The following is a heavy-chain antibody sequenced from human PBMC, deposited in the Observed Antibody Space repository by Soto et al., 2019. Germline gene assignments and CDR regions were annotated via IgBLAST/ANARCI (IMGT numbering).Heavy chain of an antibody. CDR1: GDSISTVDYF. Sequence: QVHLLESGPGLVKPSQTLSLTCSVSGDSISTVDYFWAWIRQPPGQALEYIGYIYKSTTTYYNPSFDSRVAISLDTSKNQFSLTVTSVTAADTAVYFCARGRYCLTGRCFPNWFDSWGQGTLVTVSS. D-gene: IGHD2-15*01. V-gene: IGHV4-30-4*01. CDR3: ARGRYCLTGRCFPNWFDS. J-gene: IGHJ5*01. CDR2: IYKSTTT.